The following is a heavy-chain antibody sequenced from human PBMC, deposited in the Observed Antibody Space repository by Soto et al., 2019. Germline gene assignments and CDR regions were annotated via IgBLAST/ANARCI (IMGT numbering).Heavy chain of an antibody. CDR3: ASGGSGWYSRNWFDP. CDR1: GGSFSGSY. CDR2: INHSGST. V-gene: IGHV4-34*01. D-gene: IGHD6-19*01. J-gene: IGHJ5*02. Sequence: QVQLQQWGAGLLKPSETLSLNCVVYGGSFSGSYWSWIRQPPGKGLEWIGQINHSGSTDYSPSLKSRVPISADPSKNHFSLRLSSVTAADTAVYYCASGGSGWYSRNWFDPWGQGTLVTVSS.